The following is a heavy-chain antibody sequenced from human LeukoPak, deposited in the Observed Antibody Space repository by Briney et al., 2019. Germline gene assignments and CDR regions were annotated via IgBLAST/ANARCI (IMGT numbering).Heavy chain of an antibody. CDR3: ARVGDRTLGRYYDILTGYFDP. Sequence: GASVKVSCKASGGTFSSYAISWVRQAPGQGLEWMGGIIPIFGTANYAQKFQGRVTITADESTSTAYMELSSLGSEDTAVYYCARVGDRTLGRYYDILTGYFDPWGQGTLVTVSS. CDR2: IIPIFGTA. D-gene: IGHD3-9*01. V-gene: IGHV1-69*13. J-gene: IGHJ5*02. CDR1: GGTFSSYA.